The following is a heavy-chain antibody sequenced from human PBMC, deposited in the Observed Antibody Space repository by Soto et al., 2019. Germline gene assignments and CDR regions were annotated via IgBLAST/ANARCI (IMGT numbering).Heavy chain of an antibody. CDR1: GFTFNNYW. Sequence: PGGSLRLSCAASGFTFNNYWMTWVRQAPGKGLEWVANIMEDGSEKYYGDSVKGRFTVSRDNAKNSLYLQMNSLRAEDTALYHCARGEDAFDIWGQGTMVT. CDR3: ARGEDAFDI. V-gene: IGHV3-7*03. J-gene: IGHJ3*02. CDR2: IMEDGSEK.